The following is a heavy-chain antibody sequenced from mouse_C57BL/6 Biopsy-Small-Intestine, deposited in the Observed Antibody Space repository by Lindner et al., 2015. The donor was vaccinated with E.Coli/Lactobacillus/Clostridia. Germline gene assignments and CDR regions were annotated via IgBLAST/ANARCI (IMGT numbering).Heavy chain of an antibody. CDR2: IYYSGTI. CDR3: ARSDGYFYAMDY. J-gene: IGHJ4*01. Sequence: VQLQESGPGLVKPSQTVFLTCTVTGISITTGNYRWSWIRQFPGNKLEWIGYIYYSGTITYNPSLTSRTTITRDTPKNQFFLEMNSLTAEDTATYYCARSDGYFYAMDYWGQGTSVTVSS. D-gene: IGHD2-3*01. V-gene: IGHV3-5*01. CDR1: GISITTGNYR.